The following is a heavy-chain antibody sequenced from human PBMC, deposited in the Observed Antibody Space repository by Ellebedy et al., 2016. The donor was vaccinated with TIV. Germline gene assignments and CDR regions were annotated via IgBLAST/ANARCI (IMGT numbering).Heavy chain of an antibody. V-gene: IGHV1-18*01. CDR1: GGTFSSYP. D-gene: IGHD2-8*01. J-gene: IGHJ4*02. CDR3: ASGHCTNGVCDDLGY. CDR2: ISAYNGNT. Sequence: ASVKVSCKASGGTFSSYPISWVRQAPGQGLEYMGWISAYNGNTNYAQKLQGRVTMTTDTSTSTAYMELRSLRSDDTAVYYCASGHCTNGVCDDLGYWGQGTLVTVSS.